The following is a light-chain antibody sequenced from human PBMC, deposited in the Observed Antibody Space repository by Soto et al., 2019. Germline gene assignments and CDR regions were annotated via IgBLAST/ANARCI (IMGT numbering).Light chain of an antibody. CDR3: QQTRTYPST. J-gene: IGKJ4*01. CDR1: QTVSANY. CDR2: GAS. Sequence: EIVLTQSPGTLSLTPGERATLSCRASQTVSANYLAWYQQKAGQAPRLLIYGASNRATGIPDRFSGSGSGTDFTLTISRLEPEDFATYYCQQTRTYPSTFGGGTKVDIK. V-gene: IGKV3-20*01.